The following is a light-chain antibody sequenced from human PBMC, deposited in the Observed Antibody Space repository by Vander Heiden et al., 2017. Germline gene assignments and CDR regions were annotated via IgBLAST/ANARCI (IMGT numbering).Light chain of an antibody. V-gene: IGKV1-33*01. CDR2: DAF. CDR1: LDITNN. CDR3: QQYVYLSLT. J-gene: IGKJ5*01. Sequence: DIQMTQSPSTLATSVGDKTTIPCQATLDITNNITWYQQKPQKGPKLLIYDAFNLETGVPSRFSVSVSVTQFTLTISSLQPEDFATYYCQQYVYLSLTFGRGTQVEIK.